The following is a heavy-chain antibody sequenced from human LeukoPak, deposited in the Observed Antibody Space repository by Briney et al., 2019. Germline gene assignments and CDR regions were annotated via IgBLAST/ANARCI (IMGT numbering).Heavy chain of an antibody. CDR2: IYHSGST. CDR1: GYSISSGYY. D-gene: IGHD1-14*01. CDR3: AGYKGRSGSPPGTYYYYYYMDV. Sequence: SETLSLTCAVSGYSISSGYYWGWIRQPPGKGLEWIGSIYHSGSTYYNPSLKSRVTISVDTSKNQFSLKLSSVTAADTAVYYCAGYKGRSGSPPGTYYYYYYMDVWGKGTTVTVSS. J-gene: IGHJ6*03. V-gene: IGHV4-38-2*01.